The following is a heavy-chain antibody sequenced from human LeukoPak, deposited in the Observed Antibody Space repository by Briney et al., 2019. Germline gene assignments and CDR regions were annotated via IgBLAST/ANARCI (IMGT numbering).Heavy chain of an antibody. D-gene: IGHD6-13*01. CDR2: IYYSGST. CDR1: GASISSYY. Sequence: SETLSLTCTVSGASISSYYWSWIRQPAGKGLEWIGYIYYSGSTYYNPSLKSRVTISVDTSKNQFSLKLSSVTAADTAVYYCASYSSRPYNWFDPWGQGTLVTVSS. J-gene: IGHJ5*02. V-gene: IGHV4-59*06. CDR3: ASYSSRPYNWFDP.